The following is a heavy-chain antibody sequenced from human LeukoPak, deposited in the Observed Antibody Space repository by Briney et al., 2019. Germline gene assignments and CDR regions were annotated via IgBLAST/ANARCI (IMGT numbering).Heavy chain of an antibody. D-gene: IGHD3-3*01. CDR1: GFTFSSYG. J-gene: IGHJ4*02. CDR3: AKEKIFGVVIDY. Sequence: GGSLRLSCAASGFTFSSYGMHWVRQAPGKGLEWVAFIRYDGSNKYYADSVKGRFTISRDNPKNTLYLQMNSLRAEDTAVYYCAKEKIFGVVIDYWGQGTLVTVSS. V-gene: IGHV3-30*02. CDR2: IRYDGSNK.